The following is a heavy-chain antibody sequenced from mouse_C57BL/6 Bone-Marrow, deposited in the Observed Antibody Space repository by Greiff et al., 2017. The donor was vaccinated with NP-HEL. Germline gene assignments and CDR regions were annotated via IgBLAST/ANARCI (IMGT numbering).Heavy chain of an antibody. V-gene: IGHV1-50*01. CDR3: ARSDYDYDGPWFAY. CDR1: GYTFTSYW. J-gene: IGHJ3*01. Sequence: VKLQQPGAELVKPGASVKLSCKASGYTFTSYWMQWVKQRPGQGLEWIGEIDPSDSYTNYNQKFKGKATLTVDTSSSTAYMQLSSLTSEDSAVYYCARSDYDYDGPWFAYWGQGTLVTVSA. CDR2: IDPSDSYT. D-gene: IGHD2-4*01.